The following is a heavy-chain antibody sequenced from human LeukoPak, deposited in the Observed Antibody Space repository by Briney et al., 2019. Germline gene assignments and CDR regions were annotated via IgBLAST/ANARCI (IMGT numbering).Heavy chain of an antibody. V-gene: IGHV3-30*04. CDR3: AKDRDYYDSSGYQGTDAFDI. CDR2: ISYDGTSE. CDR1: GFTFSNYA. Sequence: PGGSLRLSCAASGFTFSNYALHWVRQGPGKGLEWLAIISYDGTSEYYRDSVRGRFTVSRDNSMYTMFLQMNSLRAEDTAVYYCAKDRDYYDSSGYQGTDAFDIWGQGTMVTVSS. D-gene: IGHD3-22*01. J-gene: IGHJ3*02.